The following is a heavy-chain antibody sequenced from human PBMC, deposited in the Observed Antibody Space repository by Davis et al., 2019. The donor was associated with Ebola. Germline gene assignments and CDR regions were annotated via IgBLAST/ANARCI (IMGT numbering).Heavy chain of an antibody. Sequence: AASVKVSCKASGYSFKNYAISWVRQAPGQGLAWMGWISAYNGNTKYSQKVQGRVTMTTDTSTGTAYLDLRSLRSDDTAVYFCARTSIVGTTTTASDIWGQGTLVTVSS. J-gene: IGHJ3*02. CDR2: ISAYNGNT. CDR3: ARTSIVGTTTTASDI. CDR1: GYSFKNYA. D-gene: IGHD1-26*01. V-gene: IGHV1-18*01.